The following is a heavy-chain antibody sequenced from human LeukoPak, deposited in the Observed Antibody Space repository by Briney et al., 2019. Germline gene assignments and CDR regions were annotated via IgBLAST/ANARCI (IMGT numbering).Heavy chain of an antibody. CDR3: ARGYYDSSDYEYFQH. V-gene: IGHV1-18*01. CDR2: ISAYNGNT. Sequence: ASVKVSCKASGYTFTSYGISWVRQAPGQGLEWMGWISAYNGNTNYAQKLQGRVTITADESTSTAYMELSSLRSEDTAVYFCARGYYDSSDYEYFQHWGQGTLVTVSS. J-gene: IGHJ1*01. CDR1: GYTFTSYG. D-gene: IGHD3-22*01.